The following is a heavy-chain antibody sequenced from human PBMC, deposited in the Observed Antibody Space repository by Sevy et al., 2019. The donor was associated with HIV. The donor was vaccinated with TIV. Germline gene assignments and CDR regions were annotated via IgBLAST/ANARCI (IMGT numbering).Heavy chain of an antibody. D-gene: IGHD1-26*01. J-gene: IGHJ3*02. CDR3: ARDPLGGSGSSDDAFDI. Sequence: GGSLRLSCAASGFTFSSYSMNWVRQAPGKGLEWVSSISSSSSYIYYADSVKGQFTISRDNAKNSLYLQMNSLRAEDTAVYYCARDPLGGSGSSDDAFDIWGQGTMVTVSS. CDR2: ISSSSSYI. CDR1: GFTFSSYS. V-gene: IGHV3-21*01.